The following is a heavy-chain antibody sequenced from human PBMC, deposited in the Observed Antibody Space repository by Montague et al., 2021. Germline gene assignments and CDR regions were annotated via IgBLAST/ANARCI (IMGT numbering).Heavy chain of an antibody. D-gene: IGHD3-10*01. CDR3: TFYKFRETPRGFDY. CDR1: GFTFSSYW. V-gene: IGHV3-74*01. J-gene: IGHJ4*02. Sequence: SLRLSCAASGFTFSSYWMHWVRQAPGKGLVWVSRISTDGSSTTYADSVKGRFTTSRDNAKNMLYLQMNSLRAEDTAVYYCTFYKFRETPRGFDYWGRGTLVTVSA. CDR2: ISTDGSST.